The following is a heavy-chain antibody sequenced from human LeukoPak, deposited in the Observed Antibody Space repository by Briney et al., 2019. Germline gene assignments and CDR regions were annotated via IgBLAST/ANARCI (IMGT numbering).Heavy chain of an antibody. CDR2: ISAYNGNT. Sequence: ASVKVSCKASGFTFTSYYMHWVRQAPGQGLEWMGWISAYNGNTNYAQKLQGRVTMTTDTSTSTAYMELRSLRSDDTAVYYCARGRGSWFDPWGQGTLVTVSS. CDR3: ARGRGSWFDP. J-gene: IGHJ5*02. CDR1: GFTFTSYY. V-gene: IGHV1-18*04. D-gene: IGHD3-16*01.